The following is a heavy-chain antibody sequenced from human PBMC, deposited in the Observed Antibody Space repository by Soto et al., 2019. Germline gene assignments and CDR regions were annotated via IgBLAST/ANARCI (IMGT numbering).Heavy chain of an antibody. V-gene: IGHV4-34*01. Sequence: SETLSLTCAVYGGSFSGYYWSWIRQPPGKGLEWIGEINHSGSTNYNPSLKSRVTISVDTSKNQFSLKLSSVTAADTAVYYCARDRGTPTMGFFNYWGQGTLVTVSS. CDR3: ARDRGTPTMGFFNY. CDR2: INHSGST. D-gene: IGHD3-10*01. J-gene: IGHJ4*02. CDR1: GGSFSGYY.